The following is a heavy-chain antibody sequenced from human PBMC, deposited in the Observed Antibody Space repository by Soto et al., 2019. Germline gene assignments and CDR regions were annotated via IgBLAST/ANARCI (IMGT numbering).Heavy chain of an antibody. D-gene: IGHD3-3*01. V-gene: IGHV4-30-2*02. Sequence: LSLTCAVSGGSISSGGYSWSWIRQPPGKGLEWIGYIYQSGSTYYNPSLKSRVTISVDRSRNQSSLKLSSVTAADTAVYYCARCYDFWSGYYPPYYCYYGMDVWGQGTTVTVSS. CDR2: IYQSGST. J-gene: IGHJ6*02. CDR1: GGSISSGGYS. CDR3: ARCYDFWSGYYPPYYCYYGMDV.